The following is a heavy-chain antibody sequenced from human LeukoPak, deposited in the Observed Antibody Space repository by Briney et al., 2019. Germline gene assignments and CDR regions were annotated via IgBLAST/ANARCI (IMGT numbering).Heavy chain of an antibody. CDR1: GFTFSSYG. V-gene: IGHV3-23*01. D-gene: IGHD6-19*01. J-gene: IGHJ4*02. CDR3: AKDRGSGWQSFSFPLDY. Sequence: GGTLRLSCAASGFTFSSYGMSWVRQAPGKGLEWVSAISGSGGSTYYADSVKGRFTISRDNSKNTLYLQMNSLRAEDTAVYYCAKDRGSGWQSFSFPLDYWGQGTLVTVSS. CDR2: ISGSGGST.